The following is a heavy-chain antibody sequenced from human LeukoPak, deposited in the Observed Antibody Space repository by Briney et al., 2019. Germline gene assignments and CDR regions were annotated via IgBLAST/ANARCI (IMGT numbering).Heavy chain of an antibody. J-gene: IGHJ4*02. CDR1: GGSFSGYY. Sequence: SETLSLTCAVYGGSFSGYYWTWIRQPPGKGLEWIGEINHSGSTNYNPSLKSRVTISVDTSKNQFSLKLSSVTAADTAVYYCARYSSSWYFDYWGQGTLVTVSS. CDR2: INHSGST. D-gene: IGHD6-13*01. V-gene: IGHV4-34*01. CDR3: ARYSSSWYFDY.